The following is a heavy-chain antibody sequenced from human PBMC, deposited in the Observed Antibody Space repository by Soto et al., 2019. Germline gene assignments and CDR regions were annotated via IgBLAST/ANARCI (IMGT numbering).Heavy chain of an antibody. D-gene: IGHD3-10*01. CDR1: GFTLSGLS. CDR2: IDNAGTDS. V-gene: IGHV3-74*01. Sequence: EVQLVESGGGLVQPGGSLRLSCAASGFTLSGLSMHWVRQAPGKGLVWVSGIDNAGTDSTYADSVKGRFTSSRDNAKNMLYLQMNRLRVEDTAVYYCARGWFGPDVWGKGTTVTVSS. J-gene: IGHJ6*04. CDR3: ARGWFGPDV.